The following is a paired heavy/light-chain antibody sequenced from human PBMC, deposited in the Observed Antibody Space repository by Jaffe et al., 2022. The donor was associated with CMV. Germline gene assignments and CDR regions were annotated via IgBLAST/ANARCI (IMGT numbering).Heavy chain of an antibody. Sequence: EVQLVESGGGLVQPGGSLRFSCAASGFTFSSYWMHWVRQAPGKGLVWVSHINSDGSSTNYADSVKGRFTISRDNAKNTLYLQMNSLRAEDTAVYYCAREGRYYDILTGYYKGKVFDYWGQGTLVTVSS. CDR2: INSDGSST. D-gene: IGHD3-9*01. V-gene: IGHV3-74*01. CDR1: GFTFSSYW. J-gene: IGHJ4*02. CDR3: AREGRYYDILTGYYKGKVFDY.
Light chain of an antibody. V-gene: IGKV3-20*01. CDR3: QQYGSSPSYT. J-gene: IGKJ2*01. CDR2: GAS. CDR1: QSVSSSS. Sequence: EIVLTQSPGTLSLSPGERATLSCRASQSVSSSSLAWYQQKPGQAPRLLIYGASSRATGIPDRFSGSGSGTDFTLTISRLEPEDFAVYYCQQYGSSPSYTFGQGTKLEIK.